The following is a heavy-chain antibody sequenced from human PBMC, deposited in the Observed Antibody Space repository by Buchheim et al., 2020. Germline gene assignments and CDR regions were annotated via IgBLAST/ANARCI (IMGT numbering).Heavy chain of an antibody. V-gene: IGHV4-39*01. J-gene: IGHJ4*02. CDR2: IYHDGSR. D-gene: IGHD3-16*01. CDR1: GGSISRTIYY. Sequence: QLQLQESGPGLVKPSETLSLTCSVSGGSISRTIYYWGWIRQPPGKGLEWIGSIYHDGSRYYNPSLKSRVTLSADTFKNQFSLKLSSVTAADTAVYYCASPFTSSYDFDYWGQGTL. CDR3: ASPFTSSYDFDY.